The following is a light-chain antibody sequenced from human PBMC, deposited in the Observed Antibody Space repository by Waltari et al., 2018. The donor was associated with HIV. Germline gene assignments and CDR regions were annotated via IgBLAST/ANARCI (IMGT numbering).Light chain of an antibody. Sequence: DIVMTQSPASVSVSLGERVNINCTSSQSVLYNSNNKNYLVWYQQKSGRRPKVLLSWASTRESGVPDRFSGSGSGTQFSLTVSSLQADDVAVYYCQQYYSIPITFGQGTRLDIK. CDR1: QSVLYNSNNKNY. J-gene: IGKJ5*01. CDR2: WAS. V-gene: IGKV4-1*01. CDR3: QQYYSIPIT.